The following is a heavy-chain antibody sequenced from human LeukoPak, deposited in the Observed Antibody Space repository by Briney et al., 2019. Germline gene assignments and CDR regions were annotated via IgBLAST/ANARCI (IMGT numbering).Heavy chain of an antibody. V-gene: IGHV4-34*01. CDR1: GGSISSYY. CDR2: INHSGST. CDR3: ARGAYDSSGYYRKQYPRSYDY. J-gene: IGHJ4*02. D-gene: IGHD3-22*01. Sequence: PSETLSLTCTVSGGSISSYYWSWIRQPPGKGLEWIGEINHSGSTNYNPSLKSRVTISVGTSKNQFSLKLSSVTAADTAVYYCARGAYDSSGYYRKQYPRSYDYWGQGTLVTVSS.